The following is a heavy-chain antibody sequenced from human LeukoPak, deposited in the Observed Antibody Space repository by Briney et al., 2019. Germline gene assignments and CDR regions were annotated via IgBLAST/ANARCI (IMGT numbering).Heavy chain of an antibody. J-gene: IGHJ4*02. CDR3: AKVGTATFDY. Sequence: SETLSLTSSVSGVSIGSGHYYWSWIRQPPGKGPEWIGYIHYSGNTYYNPSLKSRVTMSMDTSKNQFSLKLSSVTAADTALYYCAKVGTATFDYWGQVTLVTVSS. CDR1: GVSIGSGHYY. CDR2: IHYSGNT. D-gene: IGHD1-26*01. V-gene: IGHV4-30-4*01.